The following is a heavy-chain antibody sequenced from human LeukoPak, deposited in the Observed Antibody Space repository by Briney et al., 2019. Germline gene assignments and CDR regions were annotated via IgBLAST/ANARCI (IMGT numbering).Heavy chain of an antibody. CDR2: IYSGGST. J-gene: IGHJ4*02. CDR3: ARGHNFGRLHPFDY. V-gene: IGHV3-66*01. CDR1: GFPVSRNY. D-gene: IGHD3-9*01. Sequence: PGGPLRLPRAASGFPVSRNYMRWVPPAPGEGREWVSDIYSGGSTYYADSVKGSFTISRDNSKNTLYRQMNNLRAEDTAVYYCARGHNFGRLHPFDYWGQGTLVTVSS.